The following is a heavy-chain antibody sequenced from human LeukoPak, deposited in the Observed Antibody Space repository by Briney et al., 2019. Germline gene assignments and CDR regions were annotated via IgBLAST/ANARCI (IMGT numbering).Heavy chain of an antibody. J-gene: IGHJ4*02. CDR2: GCYSRSA. D-gene: IGHD4-23*01. Sequence: SETLSLTCTVSGGSITNSPYSWGWIRQPPGKGLEWIGSGCYSRSAYYNPSLKSRVTIFVDTSKNQFFLRLSSVTAADTAVYFCARRDYGDDSGFDYWGQGTLVTVSS. CDR1: GGSITNSPYS. CDR3: ARRDYGDDSGFDY. V-gene: IGHV4-39*01.